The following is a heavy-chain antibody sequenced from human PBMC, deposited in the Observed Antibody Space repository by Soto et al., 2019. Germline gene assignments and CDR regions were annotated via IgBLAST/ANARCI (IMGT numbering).Heavy chain of an antibody. Sequence: SVTVTCTESGYRFSNHGSIWVGPGPGQGFEWMGWISGYNGNTHYEEKVQDRIKMTTDTSTSTTYLELRSLRSDDTAVYFCARDPGFGFGYSYAFAMDVWGQGTTVTSP. D-gene: IGHD5-18*01. V-gene: IGHV1-18*01. J-gene: IGHJ6*02. CDR1: GYRFSNHG. CDR2: ISGYNGNT. CDR3: ARDPGFGFGYSYAFAMDV.